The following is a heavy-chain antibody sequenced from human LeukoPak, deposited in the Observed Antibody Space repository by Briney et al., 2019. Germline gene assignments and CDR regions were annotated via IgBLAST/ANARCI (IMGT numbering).Heavy chain of an antibody. CDR2: ISGSGGST. J-gene: IGHJ2*01. CDR3: AKSYYASSDYYYWYFVR. Sequence: GGSVRLSCAASGFTLSTYDMSWVRQAPGKGLEWVSAISGSGGSTYYADSVRGRFTISRDNSKHTLYLQMNSLRAEDTAVYYCAKSYYASSDYYYWYFVRSGRGTLVTVSS. V-gene: IGHV3-23*01. D-gene: IGHD3-22*01. CDR1: GFTLSTYD.